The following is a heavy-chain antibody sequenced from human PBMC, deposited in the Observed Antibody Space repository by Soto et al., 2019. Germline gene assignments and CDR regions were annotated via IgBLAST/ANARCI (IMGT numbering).Heavy chain of an antibody. Sequence: EVQVLESGGGLVQRGGSLRLSCAASGFIFSNYAMSWVRQAPGKGPEWVSSISGSGVNTFYADSVKGRFTISRDNSMIRLYLQMSSLRAEDTALYYCAKDFLQGWGQGFYYGMDVWGQGTTVTVSS. D-gene: IGHD7-27*01. CDR1: GFIFSNYA. V-gene: IGHV3-23*01. CDR2: ISGSGVNT. J-gene: IGHJ6*02. CDR3: AKDFLQGWGQGFYYGMDV.